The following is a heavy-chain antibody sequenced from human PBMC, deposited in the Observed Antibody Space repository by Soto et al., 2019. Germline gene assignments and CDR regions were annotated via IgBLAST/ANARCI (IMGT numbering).Heavy chain of an antibody. J-gene: IGHJ4*02. CDR2: IKKDGSGT. V-gene: IGHV3-7*03. D-gene: IGHD2-2*01. CDR3: ARVANGVVAPAATYYFDY. CDR1: GFTFSTYA. Sequence: PGGSLRLSCAASGFTFSTYAMSWVRQAPGKGLEWVANIKKDGSGTYYVDSVKGRFTISRDNANNSLFLQMNSLRADDTAVYYCARVANGVVAPAATYYFDYWGQGALVTVSS.